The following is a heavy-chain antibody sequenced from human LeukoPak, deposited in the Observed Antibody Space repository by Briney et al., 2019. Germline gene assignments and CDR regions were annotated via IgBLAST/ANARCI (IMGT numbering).Heavy chain of an antibody. CDR1: GGSISSHY. CDR3: ARGDVFYYSLDV. Sequence: PSETLSLTCTVSGGSISSHYWSWIRQPPGKGLEWIGYIYYSGSTNYNPSLKTRVTISVDTSKNQFSLKLSSVTAADTAVYSCARGDVFYYSLDVWGKGTTVTVSS. CDR2: IYYSGST. J-gene: IGHJ6*03. V-gene: IGHV4-59*11.